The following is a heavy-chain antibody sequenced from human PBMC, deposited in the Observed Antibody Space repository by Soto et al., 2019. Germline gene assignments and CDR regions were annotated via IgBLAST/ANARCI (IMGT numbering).Heavy chain of an antibody. D-gene: IGHD3-3*01. CDR3: TAEYYDFWSGYLDY. CDR1: GFTFSNAW. J-gene: IGHJ4*02. Sequence: GGSLRLSCAASGFTFSNAWMSWVRQAPGKGLEWVGRIKSKTDGGTTDYAAPVKGRFTISRDDSKNTLYLQMNSLKTEDTAVYYCTAEYYDFWSGYLDYWGQGTLVTVSS. CDR2: IKSKTDGGTT. V-gene: IGHV3-15*01.